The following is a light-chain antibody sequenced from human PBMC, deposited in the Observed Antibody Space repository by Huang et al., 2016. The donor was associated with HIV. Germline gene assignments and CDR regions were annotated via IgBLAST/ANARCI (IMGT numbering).Light chain of an antibody. CDR1: LSVSTS. CDR3: QQRSSWYT. Sequence: EIVLTQSPATLSLSPGESATLSRRASLSVSTSLALDQQKPGKAPGLLIYDASNRATGIPAMFSGSGSGTDFTLTISSLEPEDFAIYYCQQRSSWYTFGQGTKLEIK. J-gene: IGKJ2*01. V-gene: IGKV3-11*01. CDR2: DAS.